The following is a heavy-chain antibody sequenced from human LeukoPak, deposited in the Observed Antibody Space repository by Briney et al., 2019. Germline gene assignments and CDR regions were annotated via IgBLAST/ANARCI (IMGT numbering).Heavy chain of an antibody. V-gene: IGHV3-7*01. D-gene: IGHD6-13*01. CDR3: ATAPAAADSC. CDR1: GFTFSRFW. CDR2: INGDGSKK. Sequence: PGGSLRLSCAASGFTFSRFWMTWVRQAPGKGLEWVANINGDGSKKTYVVSVKGRFTISRDNAKNSLYLQMSSLRADDTAVYYCATAPAAADSCWGQGTLVAVSS. J-gene: IGHJ4*02.